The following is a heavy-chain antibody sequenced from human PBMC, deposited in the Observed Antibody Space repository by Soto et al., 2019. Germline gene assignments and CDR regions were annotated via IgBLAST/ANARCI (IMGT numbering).Heavy chain of an antibody. V-gene: IGHV1-69*01. J-gene: IGHJ6*04. D-gene: IGHD6-19*01. CDR1: GGTFSSYA. Sequence: QVQLVQSGAEVKKPGSSVKVSCKASGGTFSSYAISWVRQAPGQGLEWMGGIITILGTANYAQKFQGRVTITADESTSTAYMEMSSLRSEDTAVYYCARVGGDSGWPQWNYYYYGMDVWGKGTTVTVSS. CDR2: IITILGTA. CDR3: ARVGGDSGWPQWNYYYYGMDV.